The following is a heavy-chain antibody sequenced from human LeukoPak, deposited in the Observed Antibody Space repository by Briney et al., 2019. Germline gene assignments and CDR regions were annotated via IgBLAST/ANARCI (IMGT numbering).Heavy chain of an antibody. CDR1: GLTFSDYY. V-gene: IGHV3-11*01. CDR2: ISPSGSSI. Sequence: PGGSLRLSFAVSGLTFSDYYMSWTRQAPGKGPELVSYISPSGSSIFYVDSVKGRFTISRDNAKNSLYLQMNSLRAEDTAVYYCTRGAIRFRSGDSHIASWWFDPWGLGTLVTVSS. CDR3: TRGAIRFRSGDSHIASWWFDP. J-gene: IGHJ5*02. D-gene: IGHD3-3*01.